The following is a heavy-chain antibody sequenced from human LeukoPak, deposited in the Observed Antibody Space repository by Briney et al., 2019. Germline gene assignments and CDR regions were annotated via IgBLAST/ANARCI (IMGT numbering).Heavy chain of an antibody. CDR3: ARAWGHYYDSSGYLSWFDP. V-gene: IGHV1-2*02. Sequence: ASVKVSCKASGYTFTDFYIHWVRHAPGQGLEWMGWVRPNNGATKYAEKFQGRVTMTRDTSTSTAHMELSSLRSDDTAEYYCARAWGHYYDSSGYLSWFDPWGQGTLVTVSS. CDR1: GYTFTDFY. J-gene: IGHJ5*02. D-gene: IGHD3-22*01. CDR2: VRPNNGAT.